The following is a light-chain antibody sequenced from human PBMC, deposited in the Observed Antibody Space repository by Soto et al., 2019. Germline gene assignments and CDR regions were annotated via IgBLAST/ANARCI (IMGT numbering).Light chain of an antibody. Sequence: QSAQTQPASVSGSPGQSITISCTGTSSDVGSYNLVSWYQQHPGKAPKLMIYEGSKRPSGVSNRFSGSKSGNTASLTISGLQAEDEADYYCCSYAGSSTYVVFGGGTQLTVL. V-gene: IGLV2-23*01. CDR2: EGS. CDR1: SSDVGSYNL. J-gene: IGLJ2*01. CDR3: CSYAGSSTYVV.